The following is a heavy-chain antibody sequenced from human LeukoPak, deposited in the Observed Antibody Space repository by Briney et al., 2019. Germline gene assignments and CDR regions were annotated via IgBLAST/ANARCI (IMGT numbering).Heavy chain of an antibody. D-gene: IGHD1-26*01. V-gene: IGHV3-74*01. CDR3: ARGGSPPEALGDTFDV. Sequence: PGGSLRLSCAASGFTFSSYWMHWVRQASGKGLVWVSRVKSDGSSTNYADSVKGRFTVSRDNAKNTLILQMNSLRAEDTAVYYCARGGSPPEALGDTFDVWGHGTLVTVSS. J-gene: IGHJ3*01. CDR1: GFTFSSYW. CDR2: VKSDGSST.